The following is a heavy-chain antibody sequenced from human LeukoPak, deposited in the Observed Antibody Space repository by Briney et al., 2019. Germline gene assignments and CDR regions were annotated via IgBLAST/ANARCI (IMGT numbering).Heavy chain of an antibody. CDR3: AKKNLYYHTRSGNFDY. Sequence: PGGSLRLSCAASGFTFSSYEMNWVRQAPGKGLEWVSTISGSGGGTYYADSVKGRFTISRDNSKNTLYLQMSSLRAEDTAVYYCAKKNLYYHTRSGNFDYWGQGTLVTVSS. CDR1: GFTFSSYE. J-gene: IGHJ4*02. V-gene: IGHV3-23*01. D-gene: IGHD3-3*02. CDR2: ISGSGGGT.